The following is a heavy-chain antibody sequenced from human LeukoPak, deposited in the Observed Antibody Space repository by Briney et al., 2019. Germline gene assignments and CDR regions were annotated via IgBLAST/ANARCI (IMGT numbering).Heavy chain of an antibody. CDR3: ARGVGYYDSSGYYAGVDDAFDI. CDR2: INPNSGGT. CDR1: GYTFTGYY. D-gene: IGHD3-22*01. V-gene: IGHV1-2*02. J-gene: IGHJ3*02. Sequence: ASVKVYCKASGYTFTGYYMHWVRQAPGQGLEWMGWINPNSGGTNYAQKFQGRVTMTRDTSISTAYMELSRLRSDDTAVYYCARGVGYYDSSGYYAGVDDAFDIWGQGTMVTVSS.